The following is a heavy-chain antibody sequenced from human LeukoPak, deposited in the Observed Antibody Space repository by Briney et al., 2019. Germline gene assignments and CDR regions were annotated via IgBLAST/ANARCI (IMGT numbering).Heavy chain of an antibody. CDR2: INHSGST. J-gene: IGHJ4*02. Sequence: PSETLSPTCAVYGGSFSGYYWSWIRQPPGKGLEWIGEINHSGSTNYNPSLKSRVTISVDTSKNQFSLKLSSVTAADTAVYYCARGPIERIRPSFIASRVHDYWGQGTLVTVSS. V-gene: IGHV4-34*01. CDR3: ARGPIERIRPSFIASRVHDY. D-gene: IGHD6-6*01. CDR1: GGSFSGYY.